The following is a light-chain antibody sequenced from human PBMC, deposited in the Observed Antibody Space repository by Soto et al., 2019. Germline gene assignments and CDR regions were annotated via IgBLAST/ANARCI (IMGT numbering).Light chain of an antibody. Sequence: IGLTQSPATLSLSPGERATLSCRASQSVSSYLAWYQQKPGQAPRLLIYDASNRATRIPARFSGSGSGPDFSATIRRLEPEDFAVYYCQQRSNWPPTFGQGTKVDIK. CDR3: QQRSNWPPT. CDR2: DAS. CDR1: QSVSSY. V-gene: IGKV3-11*01. J-gene: IGKJ1*01.